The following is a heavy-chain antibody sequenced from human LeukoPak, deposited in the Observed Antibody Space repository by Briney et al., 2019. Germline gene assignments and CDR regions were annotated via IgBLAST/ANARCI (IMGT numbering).Heavy chain of an antibody. V-gene: IGHV4-59*01. CDR2: IYYSGST. CDR3: ARVGYDFWSGSHYYYYYMDV. Sequence: SETLSLTCTVSGGSISSYYWSWIRQAPGKGLEWIGYIYYSGSTNYNPSLKSRVTISVDTSKSQFSLKLSSVTAADTAVYYCARVGYDFWSGSHYYYYYMDVWGKGTTVTVSS. J-gene: IGHJ6*03. D-gene: IGHD3-3*01. CDR1: GGSISSYY.